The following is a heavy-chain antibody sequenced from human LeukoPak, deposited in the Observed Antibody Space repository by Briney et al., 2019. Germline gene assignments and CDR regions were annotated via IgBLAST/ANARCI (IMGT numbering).Heavy chain of an antibody. V-gene: IGHV4-61*02. CDR3: ARGLWDNGDRFDY. J-gene: IGHJ4*02. CDR2: IYTSGVT. Sequence: SETLSLTCTVSGPFITGGSDSWTWVRRPGGKGLEWIGRIYTSGVTTYNPSLKSRVTISLDMSKNQISLKLTSMTAADTAVYYCARGLWDNGDRFDYWGPGTLVTVSS. D-gene: IGHD4-17*01. CDR1: GPFITGGSDS.